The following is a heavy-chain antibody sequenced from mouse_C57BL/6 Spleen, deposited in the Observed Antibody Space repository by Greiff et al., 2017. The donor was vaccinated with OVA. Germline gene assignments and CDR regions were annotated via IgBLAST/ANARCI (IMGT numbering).Heavy chain of an antibody. CDR2: ISSGSSTI. J-gene: IGHJ4*01. Sequence: EVKLMESGGGLVKPGGSLKLSCAASGFTFSDYGMHWVRQAPEKGLEWVAYISSGSSTIYYADTVKGRFTISRDNAKNTLFLQMTSLRSEDTAMYYCARPAAGNAMDYWGQGTSVTVSS. V-gene: IGHV5-17*01. CDR1: GFTFSDYG. CDR3: ARPAAGNAMDY. D-gene: IGHD1-2*01.